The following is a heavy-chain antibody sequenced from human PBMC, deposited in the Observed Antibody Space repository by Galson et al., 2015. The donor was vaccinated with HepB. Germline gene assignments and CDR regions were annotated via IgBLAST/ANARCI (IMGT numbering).Heavy chain of an antibody. J-gene: IGHJ4*02. Sequence: SLRLSCAASEFTFSSYAMSWVRQAPGKGLEWVSCISGSGGSTFYADSVKGRFTISRDNSKKTLYLQMNSLRAEDTALYYCAKGGMYSSGWYDYWGQGTQVTVSS. CDR1: EFTFSSYA. CDR2: ISGSGGST. CDR3: AKGGMYSSGWYDY. V-gene: IGHV3-23*01. D-gene: IGHD6-19*01.